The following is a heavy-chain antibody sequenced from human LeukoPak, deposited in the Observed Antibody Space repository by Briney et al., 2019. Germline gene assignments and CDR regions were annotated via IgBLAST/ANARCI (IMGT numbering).Heavy chain of an antibody. CDR1: GGSISSSSYY. CDR2: IYYSGST. CDR3: ASYWWGRNFDY. Sequence: SETLSLTCTVSGGSISSSSYYWGWLRQPPGRGLEWVGSIYYSGSTYSNPSLKSRVTISVDTSKNQFSLKLSSVTAADTAVYYCASYWWGRNFDYWGQGTLVTVSS. J-gene: IGHJ4*02. D-gene: IGHD2-8*02. V-gene: IGHV4-39*01.